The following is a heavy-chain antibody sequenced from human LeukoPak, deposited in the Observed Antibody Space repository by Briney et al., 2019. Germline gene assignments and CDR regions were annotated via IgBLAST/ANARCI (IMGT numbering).Heavy chain of an antibody. J-gene: IGHJ4*02. V-gene: IGHV3-7*01. CDR1: GFTFSSYW. CDR2: IKQDGSDK. CDR3: ARGRYSSSWFDY. Sequence: GGSLRLSCAASGFTFSSYWMSSVRQAPGKGLEWVANIKQDGSDKYYVDSVKGRFTISRDNAKSSLYLQMNSLRAEDTAVYYCARGRYSSSWFDYWGQGTLVTVSS. D-gene: IGHD6-13*01.